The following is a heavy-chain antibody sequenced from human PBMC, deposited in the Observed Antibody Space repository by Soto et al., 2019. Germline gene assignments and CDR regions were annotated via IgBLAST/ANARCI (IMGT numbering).Heavy chain of an antibody. J-gene: IGHJ4*02. Sequence: EVQLVESGGGLVQPGGSLRLSCAASGFTFNDHYMDWVRQAPGKGLEWVGRSRNKLSKYTTEYAASVRGRFTISRDESKNSLYLQMNSLQIEDTAVYYCVRVQGSGSGSYSFDYWGQGTLVTVSS. CDR3: VRVQGSGSGSYSFDY. CDR1: GFTFNDHY. V-gene: IGHV3-72*01. CDR2: SRNKLSKYTT. D-gene: IGHD3-10*01.